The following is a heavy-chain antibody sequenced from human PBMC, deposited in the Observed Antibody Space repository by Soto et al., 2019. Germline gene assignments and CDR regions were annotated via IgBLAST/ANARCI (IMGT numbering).Heavy chain of an antibody. J-gene: IGHJ6*02. CDR1: GFTFSSYG. CDR3: AQDRRPNYYYGMDV. Sequence: QVQLVESGGGVVQPGRSLRLSCAASGFTFSSYGMHWVRQAPGKGLEWVAVISYDGSNKYYADSVKGRFTISRDNSKNTLYLQMNSLRSEDTAVYYSAQDRRPNYYYGMDVWGQGTTVTVSS. V-gene: IGHV3-30*18. D-gene: IGHD6-25*01. CDR2: ISYDGSNK.